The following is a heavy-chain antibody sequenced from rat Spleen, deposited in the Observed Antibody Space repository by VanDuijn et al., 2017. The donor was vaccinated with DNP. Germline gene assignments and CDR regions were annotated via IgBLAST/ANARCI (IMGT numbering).Heavy chain of an antibody. V-gene: IGHV1-43*01. D-gene: IGHD1-4*01. CDR1: GYTFTTYY. Sequence: QVQLQQSGAELAKPGSSVKISCKASGYTFTTYYISWIKQTTGQDREYIGYINTGSGGTNYNEKFKGKATLTVDTSSSTAFMQLSSLTPDDSAVYYCARRRLPYWYFDFWGPGTVVTVSS. J-gene: IGHJ1*01. CDR3: ARRRLPYWYFDF. CDR2: INTGSGGT.